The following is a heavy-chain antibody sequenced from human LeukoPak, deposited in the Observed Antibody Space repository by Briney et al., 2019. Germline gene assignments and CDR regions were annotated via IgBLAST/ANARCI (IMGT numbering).Heavy chain of an antibody. CDR1: GYTFTSYD. D-gene: IGHD3-10*01. CDR2: MNPNSGNT. CDR3: ARNLWFGEPIDY. J-gene: IGHJ4*02. Sequence: ASVTVSCKASGYTFTSYDINWVRQATGQGLEWMGWMNPNSGNTGYAQKFQGRVTMTRNTSISTAYMELSSLRSEDTAVYYCARNLWFGEPIDYWGQGTLVTVSS. V-gene: IGHV1-8*01.